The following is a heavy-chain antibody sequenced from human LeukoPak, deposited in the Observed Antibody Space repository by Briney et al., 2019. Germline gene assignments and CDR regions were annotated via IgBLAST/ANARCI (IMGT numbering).Heavy chain of an antibody. V-gene: IGHV3-48*01. CDR1: GFTFSSYS. J-gene: IGHJ4*02. CDR2: ISSSSSTI. CDR3: AKDKRYDSSGPLYYFDY. D-gene: IGHD3-22*01. Sequence: GGSLRLSCAASGFTFSSYSMNWVRQAPGKGLEWISYISSSSSTIYYADSVKGRFTISRDNSKNTLYLQMNSLRAEDTAVYYCAKDKRYDSSGPLYYFDYWGQGTLVTVSS.